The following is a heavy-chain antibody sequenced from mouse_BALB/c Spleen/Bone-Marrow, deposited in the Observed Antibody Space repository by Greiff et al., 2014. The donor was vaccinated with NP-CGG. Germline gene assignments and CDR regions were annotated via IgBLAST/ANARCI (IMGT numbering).Heavy chain of an antibody. CDR2: IHYSGST. CDR3: AGREGNHAAWFAY. J-gene: IGHJ3*01. Sequence: DVHLVESGPDLVKPSQSLSLTCTVSGYSITSGYSWHWIRQFPGNKLEWMGYIHYSGSTNYNPSLKSRISITRDTSKNQFFLQLNSVTTEDKATYYCAGREGNHAAWFAYWGQGTLVTVSA. D-gene: IGHD2-1*01. CDR1: GYSITSGYS. V-gene: IGHV3-1*02.